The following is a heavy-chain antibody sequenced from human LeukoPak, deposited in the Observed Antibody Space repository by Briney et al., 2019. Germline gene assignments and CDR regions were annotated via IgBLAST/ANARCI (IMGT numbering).Heavy chain of an antibody. V-gene: IGHV4-34*01. CDR3: ARGGSLRYFGWFDP. D-gene: IGHD3-9*01. J-gene: IGHJ5*02. Sequence: SETLSLTCTVFGGSFTDYFWTWIRHSPGKGLEWIGEINHSGSTNYNPSLKSRVTISVDTSKNQFSLKLSSVTAADTAVYYCARGGSLRYFGWFDPWGQGTLVTVSS. CDR1: GGSFTDYF. CDR2: INHSGST.